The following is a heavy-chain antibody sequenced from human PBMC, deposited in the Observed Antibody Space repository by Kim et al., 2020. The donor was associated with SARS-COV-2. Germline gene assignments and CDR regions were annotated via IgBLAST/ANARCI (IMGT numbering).Heavy chain of an antibody. J-gene: IGHJ5*02. CDR1: GGSISSYY. D-gene: IGHD3-22*01. V-gene: IGHV4-59*08. Sequence: SETLSLTCTVSGGSISSYYWSWIRQPPGKGLEWIGYIYYSGSTNYNPSLKSRVTISVDTSKNQFSLKLSSVTAADTAVYYCARQYDSSGYYYGRWGWFDPWGQGTLVTVSS. CDR2: IYYSGST. CDR3: ARQYDSSGYYYGRWGWFDP.